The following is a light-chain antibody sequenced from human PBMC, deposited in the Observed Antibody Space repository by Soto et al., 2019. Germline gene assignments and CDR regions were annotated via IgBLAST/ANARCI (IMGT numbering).Light chain of an antibody. CDR2: ENN. Sequence: QSVLTQPPSVSAAPGQKVTISCSGSSSNIGNKDVSWYQQVPGTAPKLLIYENNKRPSGISDRFSGSKSGTSATLGITGLQIGDEADYYCETWDLRLSAVVFGGGTKLTVL. J-gene: IGLJ3*02. V-gene: IGLV1-51*02. CDR3: ETWDLRLSAVV. CDR1: SSNIGNKD.